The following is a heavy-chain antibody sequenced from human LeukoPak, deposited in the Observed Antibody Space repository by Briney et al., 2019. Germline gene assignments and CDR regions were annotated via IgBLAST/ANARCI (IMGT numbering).Heavy chain of an antibody. CDR2: IIPIFGTA. CDR3: ARGRCSSTSCYALFY. D-gene: IGHD2-2*01. Sequence: SVKLSCTASGGTFSSYAISWVRQAPGQGLEWMGGIIPIFGTANYAQKIQGRVTITTDESTSTAYMELSSLRSEDTAVYYCARGRCSSTSCYALFYWGQGTLVTVSS. CDR1: GGTFSSYA. J-gene: IGHJ4*02. V-gene: IGHV1-69*05.